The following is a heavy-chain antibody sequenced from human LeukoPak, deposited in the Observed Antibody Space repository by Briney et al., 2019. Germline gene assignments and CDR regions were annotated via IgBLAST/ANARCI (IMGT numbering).Heavy chain of an antibody. V-gene: IGHV1-46*01. J-gene: IGHJ3*02. CDR3: ARERLRDAFDI. CDR2: INPSGGST. CDR1: GYTFTSYY. D-gene: IGHD4-17*01. Sequence: GASVKVSCKASGYTFTSYYMHWVRQAPGQGLEWMGIINPSGGSTSYAQKFQGRVTMTRDMSTSTVYMELSSLRSEDTAVYYCARERLRDAFDIWGQGTMVTVSS.